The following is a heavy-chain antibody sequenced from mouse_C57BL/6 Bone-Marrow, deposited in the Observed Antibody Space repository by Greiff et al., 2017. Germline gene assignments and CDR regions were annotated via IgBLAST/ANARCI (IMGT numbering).Heavy chain of an antibody. CDR2: ILPGSGST. Sequence: QVQLKQSGAELMKPGASVKLSCKATGYTFTGYWIEWVKQRPGHGLEWIGEILPGSGSTNYNEKFKGKATFTADTSSNTAYMQLSGLTTEGSAIYYYAGRQLRLRRAWFAYWGQGTLVTVSA. D-gene: IGHD3-2*02. J-gene: IGHJ3*01. V-gene: IGHV1-9*01. CDR1: GYTFTGYW. CDR3: AGRQLRLRRAWFAY.